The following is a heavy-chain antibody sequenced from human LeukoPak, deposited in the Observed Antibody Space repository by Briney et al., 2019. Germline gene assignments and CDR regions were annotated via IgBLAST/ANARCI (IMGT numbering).Heavy chain of an antibody. D-gene: IGHD5-12*01. V-gene: IGHV4-59*01. Sequence: SETLSLTCTVSGGSISSYYWSWIRQPPGKGLEWIGYIYYSGSTNYNPSLKSRVTISVDTSKNQFSLNLSSVTAADTAVYYCARSGGYVLYFDYWGQGAPVTVSS. CDR2: IYYSGST. J-gene: IGHJ4*02. CDR1: GGSISSYY. CDR3: ARSGGYVLYFDY.